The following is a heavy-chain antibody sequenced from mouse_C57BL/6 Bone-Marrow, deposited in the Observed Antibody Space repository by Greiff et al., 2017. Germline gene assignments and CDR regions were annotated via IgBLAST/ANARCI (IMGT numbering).Heavy chain of an antibody. D-gene: IGHD1-1*01. CDR3: SAMGYYGSSYYLDY. CDR1: GFNIKDYY. CDR2: IDPEDGET. Sequence: VQLKQSGAELVKPGASVKLSCTASGFNIKDYYMHWVKQRTEQGLEWIGRIDPEDGETKYAPKFQGKATITADTSSNTAYLLLSSLIAEDSAVYYWSAMGYYGSSYYLDYWGQGTTLTVSS. J-gene: IGHJ2*01. V-gene: IGHV14-2*01.